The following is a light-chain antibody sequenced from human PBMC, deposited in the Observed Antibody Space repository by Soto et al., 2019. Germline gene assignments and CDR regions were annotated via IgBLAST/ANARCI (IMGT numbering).Light chain of an antibody. J-gene: IGKJ5*01. CDR1: PSVTNF. CDR2: GAF. V-gene: IGKV3-11*01. CDR3: QQRNVWPPVT. Sequence: EMVMTQSPAIRSVSPGERATLSFRSSPSVTNFLAWYQQKPGQSPRLLIYGAFNRATGIPASFSGSGSGTDFTLTISSLEHEDSAVYYCQQRNVWPPVTFGQGTRLEIK.